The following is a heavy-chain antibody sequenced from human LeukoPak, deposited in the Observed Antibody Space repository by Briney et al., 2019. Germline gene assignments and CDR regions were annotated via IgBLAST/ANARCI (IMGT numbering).Heavy chain of an antibody. D-gene: IGHD6-19*01. J-gene: IGHJ4*02. V-gene: IGHV3-7*01. CDR2: IKQDGSEK. CDR1: GFTFSSYW. CDR3: ARDRWTSIAVAGTPLDY. Sequence: GGSLRLSCAASGFTFSSYWMSWVRQAPGKGLEWVANIKQDGSEKYYVDSVKGRFTISRDNSKNTLYLQMNSLRAEDTAVYYCARDRWTSIAVAGTPLDYWGQGTLVTVSS.